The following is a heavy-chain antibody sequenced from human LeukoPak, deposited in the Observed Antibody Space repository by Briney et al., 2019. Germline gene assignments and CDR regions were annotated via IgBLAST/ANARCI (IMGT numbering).Heavy chain of an antibody. D-gene: IGHD2-8*01. J-gene: IGHJ4*02. V-gene: IGHV3-7*01. Sequence: GGSLRLSCAASGFIFTDYWMNWVRQAPGKGLEWVANIKQDGSEKYYVDSVKGRFTISRDNAKNSLSLHMNSLRAEDTAVYYCARDRGECTNGVCYYHDFDYWGQGTLVTVSS. CDR2: IKQDGSEK. CDR1: GFIFTDYW. CDR3: ARDRGECTNGVCYYHDFDY.